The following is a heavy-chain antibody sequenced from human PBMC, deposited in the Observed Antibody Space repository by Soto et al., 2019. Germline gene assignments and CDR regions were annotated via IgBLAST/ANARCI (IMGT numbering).Heavy chain of an antibody. D-gene: IGHD6-6*01. Sequence: HPGGSLRLSCAASGFTFSSYGMHWVRQAPGKGLEWVAVIWYDGSNKYYADSVKGRFTISRDNSKNTLYLQMNSLRAEDTAVYYCARVRPVYSSSVTGNWFDPWGQGTLVTVSS. J-gene: IGHJ5*02. CDR1: GFTFSSYG. CDR3: ARVRPVYSSSVTGNWFDP. CDR2: IWYDGSNK. V-gene: IGHV3-33*01.